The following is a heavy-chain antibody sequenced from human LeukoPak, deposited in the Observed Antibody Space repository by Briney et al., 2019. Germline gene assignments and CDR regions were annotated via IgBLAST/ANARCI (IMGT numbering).Heavy chain of an antibody. CDR1: GGSISSYY. V-gene: IGHV4-59*01. CDR3: ARDYAYGYFDY. J-gene: IGHJ4*02. D-gene: IGHD3-16*01. Sequence: SETLSLTCTVSGGSISSYYWSWIRQPPGKGLEWIGYVYYSGSNYNPSLKSRVTISVDTSKNQFSLKLSSVTAADTAVYYCARDYAYGYFDYWSQGTLVTVSS. CDR2: VYYSGS.